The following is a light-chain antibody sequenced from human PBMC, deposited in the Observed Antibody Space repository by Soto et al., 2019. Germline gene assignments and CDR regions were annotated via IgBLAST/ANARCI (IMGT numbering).Light chain of an antibody. Sequence: EIVLTQSPGTLSLSPGERATLSCRASQTVSNNYLAWYQQKPDQAPRLIIYYASRRTGGIPKMFSGSGSGTFFTITSSRLDHDYVVFYYCHYCSHSPLTFGGGNKVEMK. CDR1: QTVSNNY. J-gene: IGKJ4*01. CDR3: HYCSHSPLT. V-gene: IGKV3-20*01. CDR2: YAS.